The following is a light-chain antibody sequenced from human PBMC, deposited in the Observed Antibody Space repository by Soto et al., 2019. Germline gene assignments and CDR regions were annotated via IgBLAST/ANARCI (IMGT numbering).Light chain of an antibody. CDR1: QSISSW. V-gene: IGKV1-5*01. J-gene: IGKJ2*01. CDR3: QQYNSYLMYT. CDR2: DAS. Sequence: DIQMTQSPSTLSASVGDRVTITCRASQSISSWLAWYQQKPGKAPKLLIYDASSLESGVPSRFSGSGSGTEFPLPIISLQPDYFATYYCQQYNSYLMYTFGQGTKLEIK.